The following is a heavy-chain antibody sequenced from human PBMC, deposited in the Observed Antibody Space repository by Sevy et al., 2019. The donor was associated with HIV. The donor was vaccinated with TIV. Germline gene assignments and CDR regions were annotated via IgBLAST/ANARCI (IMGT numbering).Heavy chain of an antibody. CDR2: IKADGNDK. J-gene: IGHJ4*02. Sequence: GGSLRLSCAASGFTFSANWMNWVRQAPGKGLEWVANIKADGNDKHYVDSVEGRFTISRDNAKNLLFLQMNSLRVEETAVYYCAHETFGRFESWGQGTLVTVSS. V-gene: IGHV3-7*01. D-gene: IGHD3-16*01. CDR1: GFTFSANW. CDR3: AHETFGRFES.